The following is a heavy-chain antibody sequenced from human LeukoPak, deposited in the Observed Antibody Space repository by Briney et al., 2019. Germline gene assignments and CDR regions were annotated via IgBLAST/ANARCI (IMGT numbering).Heavy chain of an antibody. V-gene: IGHV1-2*06. CDR1: GYTFTGYY. CDR2: INPNSGST. J-gene: IGHJ4*02. D-gene: IGHD6-13*01. Sequence: GASVKVSCKASGYTFTGYYMHWVRQAPGQGLEWMGRINPNSGSTNYAQKFQGRVTMTRDTSISTAYMELSRLRPDDTAVYYCARAVAQQLVFDYWGQGTLVTVSS. CDR3: ARAVAQQLVFDY.